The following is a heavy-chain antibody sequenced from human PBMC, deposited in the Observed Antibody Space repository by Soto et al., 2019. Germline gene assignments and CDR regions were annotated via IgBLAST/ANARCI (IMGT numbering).Heavy chain of an antibody. CDR2: FDPEDGET. D-gene: IGHD2-21*01. Sequence: GASVKVSCKVSGYTLTKLAMHWVRQAPGKGLEWMGGFDPEDGETIYAQKFQGRVTMTEDTSTDTAYMELSSLRSEDTAVYYCATDPCGGDCYSGFDYWGQGTLVTVSS. CDR3: ATDPCGGDCYSGFDY. J-gene: IGHJ4*02. CDR1: GYTLTKLA. V-gene: IGHV1-24*01.